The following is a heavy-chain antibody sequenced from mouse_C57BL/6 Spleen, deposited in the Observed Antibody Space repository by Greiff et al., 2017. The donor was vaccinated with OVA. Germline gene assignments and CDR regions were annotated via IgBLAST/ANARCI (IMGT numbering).Heavy chain of an antibody. CDR2: IYPGDGYT. CDR1: GYAFSSYW. V-gene: IGHV1-80*01. D-gene: IGHD2-3*01. Sequence: VQLQQSGAELVKPGASVKISCKASGYAFSSYWMNWVKQRPGKGLEWIGQIYPGDGYTNYNGKFKGKATLTADKSSRTAYMQLSSLTSEDSAVYFCARVTDGYYDWYFDVWGTGTTVTVSS. CDR3: ARVTDGYYDWYFDV. J-gene: IGHJ1*03.